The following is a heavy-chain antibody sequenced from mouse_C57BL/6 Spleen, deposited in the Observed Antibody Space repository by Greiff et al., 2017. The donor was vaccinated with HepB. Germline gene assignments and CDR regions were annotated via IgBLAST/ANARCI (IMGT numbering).Heavy chain of an antibody. D-gene: IGHD1-1*01. CDR2: INPNNGGT. V-gene: IGHV1-18*01. CDR3: ARSAVTTVVADYAMDY. CDR1: GYTFTDYN. J-gene: IGHJ4*01. Sequence: EVQLQQSGPELVKPGASVKIPCKASGYTFTDYNMDWVKQSHGKSLEWIGDINPNNGGTIYNQKFKGKATLTVDKSSSTAYMELRSLTSEDTAVYYGARSAVTTVVADYAMDYWGQGTSVTVSS.